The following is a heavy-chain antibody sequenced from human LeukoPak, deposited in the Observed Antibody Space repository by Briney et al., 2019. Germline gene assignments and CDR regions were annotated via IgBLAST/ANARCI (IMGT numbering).Heavy chain of an antibody. CDR2: ISGSGGRT. V-gene: IGHV3-23*01. J-gene: IGHJ3*02. CDR1: GITLSNYG. D-gene: IGHD5-24*01. CDR3: ARAMGDGYNSPHAFDI. Sequence: GGSLRLSCAVSGITLSNYGMSWVRQAPGKGLEWVAGISGSGGRTNYADSVKGRFTISRDNPENSLYVQMNSLRAEDTAIYYCARAMGDGYNSPHAFDIWGQGTMVTVSA.